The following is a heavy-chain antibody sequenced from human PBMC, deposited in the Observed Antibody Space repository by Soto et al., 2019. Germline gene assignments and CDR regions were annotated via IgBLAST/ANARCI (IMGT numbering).Heavy chain of an antibody. J-gene: IGHJ6*02. Sequence: SETLSLTCTVSGGSIKSYYCSWIRQPPGKGLEWIGYIYYSGSTNYNPSLKSRVTISVDTSKNQFSLKLSSVTAADTAVYYCARGGMVSGAAGDYYYGMDVWGQGTTVTVSS. D-gene: IGHD6-13*01. V-gene: IGHV4-59*13. CDR3: ARGGMVSGAAGDYYYGMDV. CDR2: IYYSGST. CDR1: GGSIKSYY.